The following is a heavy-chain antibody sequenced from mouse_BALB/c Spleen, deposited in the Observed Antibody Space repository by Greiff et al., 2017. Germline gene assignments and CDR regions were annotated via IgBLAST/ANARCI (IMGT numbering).Heavy chain of an antibody. J-gene: IGHJ3*01. Sequence: QVQLQQSGAELVRPGASVKLSCKASGYTFTSYWINWVKQRPGQGLEWIGNIYPSDSYTNYNQKFKDKATLTVDKSSSTAYMQLSSPTSEDSAVYYCTRGGLRRVAWFAYWGQGTLVTVSA. CDR2: IYPSDSYT. D-gene: IGHD2-4*01. CDR3: TRGGLRRVAWFAY. V-gene: IGHV1-69*02. CDR1: GYTFTSYW.